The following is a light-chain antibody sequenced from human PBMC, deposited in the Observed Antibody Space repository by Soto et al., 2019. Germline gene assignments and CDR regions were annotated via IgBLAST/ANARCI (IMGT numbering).Light chain of an antibody. Sequence: QSALTKPACVSGSPGQSITISCTGTSSDVGGYNYVSWYQHHPGKAPKLMIYDVSNRPSGVSNRFSGSKSGNTASLTISGLQPEDEADYYCSSYTTSNTRQIAFGTGTKLTVL. CDR2: DVS. J-gene: IGLJ1*01. V-gene: IGLV2-14*03. CDR3: SSYTTSNTRQIA. CDR1: SSDVGGYNY.